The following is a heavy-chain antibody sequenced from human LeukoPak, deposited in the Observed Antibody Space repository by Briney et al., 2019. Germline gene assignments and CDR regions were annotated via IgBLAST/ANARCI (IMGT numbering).Heavy chain of an antibody. CDR2: IYSGGST. CDR3: AKDRGGGTTPNFDY. D-gene: IGHD1-26*01. J-gene: IGHJ4*02. V-gene: IGHV3-53*04. Sequence: GGSLRLSCAASGFTVSSNYMSWVRQAPGKGLEWVSVIYSGGSTYYADSVKGRFTISRHNSKNTLYLQMNSLRAEDTAVYYCAKDRGGGTTPNFDYWGQGTLVTVSS. CDR1: GFTVSSNY.